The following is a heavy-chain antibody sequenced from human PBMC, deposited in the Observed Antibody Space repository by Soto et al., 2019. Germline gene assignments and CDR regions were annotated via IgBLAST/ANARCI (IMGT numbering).Heavy chain of an antibody. CDR2: IYYSGST. D-gene: IGHD1-26*01. Sequence: SETLSLTCTVSGGSISSGDYYWSWIRQPPGKGLEWIGYIYYSGSTYYNPSLKSRVTISVDTSKNQFSLKLSSVTAADTAVHYCARRWGFTFDYWGQGTLVTVSS. CDR1: GGSISSGDYY. CDR3: ARRWGFTFDY. J-gene: IGHJ4*02. V-gene: IGHV4-30-4*01.